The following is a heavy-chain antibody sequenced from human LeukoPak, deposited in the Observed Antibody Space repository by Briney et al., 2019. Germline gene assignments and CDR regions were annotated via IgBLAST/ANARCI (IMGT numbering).Heavy chain of an antibody. Sequence: GGTLRLSCAASGFTFSSYWMSWVRQAPAKGLEWVAHIKQDGSEKYYVDSVKGRFTISRDNAKSSLYLQMNSLRAEDTAVYYCARDGRGDYGGDYWGQGTLVTVSS. CDR2: IKQDGSEK. V-gene: IGHV3-7*01. J-gene: IGHJ4*02. CDR3: ARDGRGDYGGDY. D-gene: IGHD4-17*01. CDR1: GFTFSSYW.